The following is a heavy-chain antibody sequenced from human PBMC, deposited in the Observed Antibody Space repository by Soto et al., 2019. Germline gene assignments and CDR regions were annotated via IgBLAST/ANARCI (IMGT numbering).Heavy chain of an antibody. Sequence: PGVSLKVSYKGAGYSFTSYLISVVRQMPGKGLEWMGRIDPSDSYTNYSPSFQGHVTISADKSISTPYLQWNSLKASDTAMYYCARDGMDGTTFRGYMDFWGQGNLVTVSS. CDR3: ARDGMDGTTFRGYMDF. CDR2: IDPSDSYT. J-gene: IGHJ4*02. V-gene: IGHV5-10-1*01. D-gene: IGHD6-19*01. CDR1: GYSFTSYL.